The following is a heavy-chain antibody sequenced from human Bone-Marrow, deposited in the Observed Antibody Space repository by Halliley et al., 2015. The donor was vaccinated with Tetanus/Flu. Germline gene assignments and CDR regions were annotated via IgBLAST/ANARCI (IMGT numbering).Heavy chain of an antibody. CDR3: ATGNYFFDY. J-gene: IGHJ4*02. Sequence: EWLGRTYYRSNWYNDYAVSVKSRITVNPDTSKNQFSLQLDSVTPEDTAVYYCATGNYFFDYWGQGTLVTVSS. D-gene: IGHD1-7*01. CDR2: TYYRSNWYN. V-gene: IGHV6-1*01.